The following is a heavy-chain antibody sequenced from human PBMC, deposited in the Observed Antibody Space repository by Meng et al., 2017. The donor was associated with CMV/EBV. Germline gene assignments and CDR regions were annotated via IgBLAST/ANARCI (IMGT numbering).Heavy chain of an antibody. V-gene: IGHV4-34*01. CDR3: ARGSYSNYGGIVRNYFDY. D-gene: IGHD4-11*01. J-gene: IGHJ4*02. Sequence: GSLRLSCAVYGGSFSGYYWSWIRQPPGKGLEWIGEINHSGSTNYNPSLKSRVTISVDTSKNQFSLKLSSVTAADTAVYYCARGSYSNYGGIVRNYFDYWGQGTLVTVSS. CDR1: GGSFSGYY. CDR2: INHSGST.